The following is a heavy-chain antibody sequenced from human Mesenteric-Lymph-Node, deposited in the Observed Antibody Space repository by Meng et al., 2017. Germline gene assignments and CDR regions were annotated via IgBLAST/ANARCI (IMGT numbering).Heavy chain of an antibody. D-gene: IGHD3-10*01. CDR3: ARGRKGPGSGFLDY. Sequence: QVQLVQSGSELKKPGASVKVSCKASGYTFTSYGISWVRQAAGQGLEWMGWMNPKSGNTGYAQIFQGRVTMTRNTSTNTAYMELSSLRSDDTAVYYCARGRKGPGSGFLDYWGQGSLVTVSS. CDR1: GYTFTSYG. V-gene: IGHV1-8*02. J-gene: IGHJ4*02. CDR2: MNPKSGNT.